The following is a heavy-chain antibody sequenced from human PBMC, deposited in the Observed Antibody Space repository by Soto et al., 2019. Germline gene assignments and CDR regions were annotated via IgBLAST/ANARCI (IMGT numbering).Heavy chain of an antibody. D-gene: IGHD3-3*01. CDR1: GFTFSSYA. CDR2: ISGSGGST. CDR3: AKVGTYYDFWSGYYLNWFDP. Sequence: PGGSMRLSCAAAGFTFSSYARSWVRKAPGKGLEWVSAISGSGGSTYYADSVKGRFTISRDNSKNTLYLQMNSLRAEDTAVYYCAKVGTYYDFWSGYYLNWFDPWGQGTLVTVSS. V-gene: IGHV3-23*01. J-gene: IGHJ5*02.